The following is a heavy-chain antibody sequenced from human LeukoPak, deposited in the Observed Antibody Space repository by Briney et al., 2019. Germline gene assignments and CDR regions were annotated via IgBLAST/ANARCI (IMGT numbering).Heavy chain of an antibody. V-gene: IGHV3-30*04. D-gene: IGHD3-10*01. Sequence: PGGSLRLSCAASGFTFSSYAMHWVRQAPGKGLEWVAVISYDGSNKYYADSVKGRFTISRDNSKNTLYLQMNGLRAEDTAVYYCASMVRGAASYWGQGTLVTVSS. CDR1: GFTFSSYA. CDR2: ISYDGSNK. CDR3: ASMVRGAASY. J-gene: IGHJ4*02.